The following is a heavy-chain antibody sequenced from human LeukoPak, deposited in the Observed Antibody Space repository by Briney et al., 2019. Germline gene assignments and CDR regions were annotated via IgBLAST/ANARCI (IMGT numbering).Heavy chain of an antibody. CDR3: AKDRRYSTGWARDFDY. Sequence: GGSLRLSCAASGFTFSIYAISWVRQAPGKGLEWVSAVGGSGTSTYYADSVKGRFTISRDNSKNTLYLQMNSLRAEDTAVYYCAKDRRYSTGWARDFDYWGQGTLVTVSS. CDR1: GFTFSIYA. D-gene: IGHD6-19*01. CDR2: VGGSGTST. V-gene: IGHV3-23*01. J-gene: IGHJ4*02.